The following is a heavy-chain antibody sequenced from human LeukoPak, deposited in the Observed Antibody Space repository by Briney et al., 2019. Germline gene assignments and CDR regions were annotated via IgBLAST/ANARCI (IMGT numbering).Heavy chain of an antibody. CDR3: AKDGSLDGYNAFFDY. J-gene: IGHJ4*02. Sequence: GGFLRLSCVASGFTFDDYAMHWVRQAPGKGLEWVSLISWDGFTTYYADSVKGRFTISRDNSKNSLYLQMNSLRTEDTALYYCAKDGSLDGYNAFFDYWGQGTLVTVSS. V-gene: IGHV3-43D*04. CDR1: GFTFDDYA. CDR2: ISWDGFTT. D-gene: IGHD5-24*01.